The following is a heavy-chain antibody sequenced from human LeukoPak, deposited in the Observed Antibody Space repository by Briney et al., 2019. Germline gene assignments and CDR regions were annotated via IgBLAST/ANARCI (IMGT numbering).Heavy chain of an antibody. Sequence: GGSLRLLCAASGFTFSDSWMSWVRQAPGKGLEWVANMNQDGSAKGYVDSVKGRFTISRDNARNSLYLQMSSLRPEDTAVYYCATYTHWVAGDVWGQGTTVTVSS. CDR3: ATYTHWVAGDV. V-gene: IGHV3-7*01. CDR2: MNQDGSAK. CDR1: GFTFSDSW. J-gene: IGHJ6*02. D-gene: IGHD3-16*01.